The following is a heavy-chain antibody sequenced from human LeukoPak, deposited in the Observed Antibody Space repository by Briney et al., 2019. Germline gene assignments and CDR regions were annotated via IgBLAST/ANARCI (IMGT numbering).Heavy chain of an antibody. D-gene: IGHD5-24*01. V-gene: IGHV3-48*04. J-gene: IGHJ4*02. CDR2: IDGSSATI. Sequence: PGGSLRLSCAASGFTFNKYSMSWVRQAPGKGLEWISYIDGSSATIYCADSVKGRFTTSRDNTKNSVYLHMNSLSAEDTAMYSCATYGRDGYKVFYWGQGTLVTVSS. CDR3: ATYGRDGYKVFY. CDR1: GFTFNKYS.